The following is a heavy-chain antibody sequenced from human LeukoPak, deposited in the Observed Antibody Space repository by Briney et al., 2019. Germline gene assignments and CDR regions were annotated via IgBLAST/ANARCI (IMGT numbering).Heavy chain of an antibody. D-gene: IGHD5-18*01. CDR1: GYTFTGYY. CDR3: ARDNERYGYGYYYYYMDV. Sequence: ASVKVSCKASGYTFTGYYMHWVRQAPGQGLEWMGRINPNSGGTNYAQKFQGRVTMTRDTSISTAYMELSRLRSDDTAVYYCARDNERYGYGYYYYYMDVWGKGTTVTISS. CDR2: INPNSGGT. V-gene: IGHV1-2*06. J-gene: IGHJ6*03.